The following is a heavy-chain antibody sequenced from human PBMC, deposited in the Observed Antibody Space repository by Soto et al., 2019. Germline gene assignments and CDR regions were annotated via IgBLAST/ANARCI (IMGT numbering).Heavy chain of an antibody. CDR3: ARDSRQLAYGDLDS. CDR2: IWYDGSKK. CDR1: GFTFSSYG. Sequence: VQLVESGGGVVQPGRSLRLSCAASGFTFSSYGMHWVRQAPGEGLQWVAVIWYDGSKKEYADPVKGRFTISRDNSKNTLDLQMNSLRVEDTAVYYCARDSRQLAYGDLDSWGQGTLVTVSS. J-gene: IGHJ4*02. V-gene: IGHV3-33*01. D-gene: IGHD1-1*01.